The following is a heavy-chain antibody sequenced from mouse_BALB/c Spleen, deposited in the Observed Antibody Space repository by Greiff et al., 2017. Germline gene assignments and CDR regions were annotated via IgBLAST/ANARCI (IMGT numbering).Heavy chain of an antibody. CDR1: GYTFTSYW. CDR2: INPSTGYT. CDR3: ATITTVVKRAAY. J-gene: IGHJ3*01. V-gene: IGHV1-7*01. Sequence: QVQLQQSGAELAKPGASVKMSCKASGYTFTSYWMHWVKQRPGQGLEWIGYINPSTGYTEYNQKFKDKATLTADKSSSTAYMQLSSLTSEDSAVYYCATITTVVKRAAYWGQGTLVTVSA. D-gene: IGHD1-1*01.